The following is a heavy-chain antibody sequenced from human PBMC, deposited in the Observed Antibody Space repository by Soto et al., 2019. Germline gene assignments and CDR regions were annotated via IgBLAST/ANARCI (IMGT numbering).Heavy chain of an antibody. V-gene: IGHV4-59*08. J-gene: IGHJ6*02. D-gene: IGHD3-10*01. CDR1: GVSSGNYK. Sequence: QVQLQESGPGLVNPSETLSLTCTVSGVSSGNYKWSWIRQSPGKGLEWIGYIDDGGSTSYNPSLQSGVTMSGDTSTRQFSLNLRSVTAADTAVYYCVRQGFGNLHGLVDVWGQGTTVTVSS. CDR2: IDDGGST. CDR3: VRQGFGNLHGLVDV.